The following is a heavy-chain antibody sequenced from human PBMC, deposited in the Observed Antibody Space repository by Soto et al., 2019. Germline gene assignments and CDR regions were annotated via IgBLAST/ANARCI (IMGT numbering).Heavy chain of an antibody. D-gene: IGHD4-17*01. CDR2: ISFDASNK. V-gene: IGHV3-30*03. CDR1: GFNFRNYG. J-gene: IGHJ4*02. Sequence: GGSLRLSCVASGFNFRNYGMHWVRQAPGEGLEWVAGISFDASNKVYGDSVKGRFTISRDNSKNTLYLQMTSQRAEDTAVYYCATDLLMTTMVTPAFDSWGPGTLVTVYS. CDR3: ATDLLMTTMVTPAFDS.